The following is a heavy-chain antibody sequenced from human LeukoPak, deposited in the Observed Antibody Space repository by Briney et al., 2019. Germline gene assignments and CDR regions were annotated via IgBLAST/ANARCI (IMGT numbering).Heavy chain of an antibody. CDR2: ISGSSSYI. Sequence: GGSLRLSCAASGFTFSSYSMNWVRQAPGKGLEWVSSISGSSSYIYYADSAKGRFTISRDNAKNSLYLQMNSLRAEDTALYYCASSWGSSWYLDYWGQGTLVTVSS. CDR1: GFTFSSYS. J-gene: IGHJ4*02. D-gene: IGHD6-13*01. CDR3: ASSWGSSWYLDY. V-gene: IGHV3-21*01.